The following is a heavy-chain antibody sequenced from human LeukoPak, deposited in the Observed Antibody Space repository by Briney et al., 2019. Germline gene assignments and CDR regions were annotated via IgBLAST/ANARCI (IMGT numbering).Heavy chain of an antibody. CDR1: GFTFSSYG. V-gene: IGHV3-30*02. Sequence: GGSLRLSCAASGFTFSSYGMHWVRQAPGKGLEWVAFIRYDGSNKYYADSVKGRFTISRDNSKNTLYLQMNSLRAEDTAVYYCAKDVGIVGATLDYWGQGTLVTVSS. CDR2: IRYDGSNK. D-gene: IGHD1-26*01. J-gene: IGHJ4*02. CDR3: AKDVGIVGATLDY.